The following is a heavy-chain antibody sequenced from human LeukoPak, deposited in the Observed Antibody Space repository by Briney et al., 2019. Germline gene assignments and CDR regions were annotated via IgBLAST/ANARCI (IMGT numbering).Heavy chain of an antibody. Sequence: PGGSLRLSCAASGFTFDDYAMHWVRHAPGKGLEWVSGISWNSGSIGYADSVKGRFTISRDNAESSLYLQMNSLRAEDTAVYYCAKGGWYPDCWGRGTLVTVSS. D-gene: IGHD6-19*01. J-gene: IGHJ4*02. CDR2: ISWNSGSI. CDR3: AKGGWYPDC. V-gene: IGHV3-9*01. CDR1: GFTFDDYA.